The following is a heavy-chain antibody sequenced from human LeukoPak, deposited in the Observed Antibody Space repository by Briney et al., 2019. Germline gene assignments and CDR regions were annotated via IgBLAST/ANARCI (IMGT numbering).Heavy chain of an antibody. Sequence: SETLSLTCTVSGGPISSGGYYWSWIRQHPGKGLEWIGYIYYSGSTYYNPSLKSRVTISVDTSKNQFSLKLSSVTAADTAVYYCARVSRPTVTTSWFDPWGQGTLVTVSS. V-gene: IGHV4-31*03. CDR2: IYYSGST. CDR1: GGPISSGGYY. CDR3: ARVSRPTVTTSWFDP. J-gene: IGHJ5*02. D-gene: IGHD4-17*01.